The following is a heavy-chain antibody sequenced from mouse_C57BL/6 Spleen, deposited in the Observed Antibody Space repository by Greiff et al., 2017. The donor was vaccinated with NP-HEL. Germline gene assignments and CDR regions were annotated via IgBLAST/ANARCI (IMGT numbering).Heavy chain of an antibody. Sequence: EVKLQESGGGLVKPGGSLKLSCAASGFTFSSYAMSWVRQTPEKRLEWVATISDGGSYTYYPDNVKGRFTISRDNAKNNLYLQMSHLKSEDTAMYYCARSWSSYYCDVWGTGTTVTVSS. CDR1: GFTFSSYA. CDR2: ISDGGSYT. V-gene: IGHV5-4*03. J-gene: IGHJ1*03. D-gene: IGHD1-1*01. CDR3: ARSWSSYYCDV.